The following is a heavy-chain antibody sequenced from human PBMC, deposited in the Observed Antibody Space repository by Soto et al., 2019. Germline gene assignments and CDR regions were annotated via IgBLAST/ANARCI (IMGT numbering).Heavy chain of an antibody. V-gene: IGHV4-30-2*01. CDR3: ARAWWDGDYVGFDY. D-gene: IGHD4-17*01. CDR1: GGSISSGGYS. J-gene: IGHJ4*02. CDR2: IYHSGST. Sequence: QLQLQESGSGLVKPSQTLSLTCAVSGGSISSGGYSWSWIRQPPGKGLEWIGYIYHSGSTYYNPSLKSRVTISVDRSKNQFSLKLSSVNAADTAVYYCARAWWDGDYVGFDYWGQGTLVTVSS.